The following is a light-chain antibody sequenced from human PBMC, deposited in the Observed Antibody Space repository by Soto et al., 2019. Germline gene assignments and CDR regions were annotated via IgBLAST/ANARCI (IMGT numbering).Light chain of an antibody. CDR2: GVT. CDR3: SSYTTTSTLV. V-gene: IGLV2-14*01. Sequence: QSVLTQPASVSVSPGQSITISCTGTSSDIGPYNYVSWYQHHPGTTPKLLIYGVTQRPSGISYRFSGSQSGNTASLTISGLQADDEAVYFCSSYTTTSTLVFGGGTPLTVL. J-gene: IGLJ3*02. CDR1: SSDIGPYNY.